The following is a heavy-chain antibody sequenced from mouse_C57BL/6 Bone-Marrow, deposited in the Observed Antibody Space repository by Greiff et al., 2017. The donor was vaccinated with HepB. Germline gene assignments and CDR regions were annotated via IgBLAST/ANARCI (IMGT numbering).Heavy chain of an antibody. Sequence: DVQLQESGGGLVQPGGSLKLSCAASGFTFSDYGMAWVRQAPRKGPEWVAFISNLAYSIYYADTVTGRFTISRENAKNTLYLEMSSLRSEDTAMYYCARLYYGNDWYFDVWGTGTTVTVSS. CDR3: ARLYYGNDWYFDV. V-gene: IGHV5-15*01. D-gene: IGHD2-1*01. CDR2: ISNLAYSI. CDR1: GFTFSDYG. J-gene: IGHJ1*03.